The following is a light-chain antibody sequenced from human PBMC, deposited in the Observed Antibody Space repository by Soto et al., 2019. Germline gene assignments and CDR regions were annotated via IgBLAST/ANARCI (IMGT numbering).Light chain of an antibody. CDR2: RNN. CDR3: AAWDDSLSGYV. Sequence: QSVLTQPPSASGTPGQRVTISCSGSSSNIGSNYVYWYQQLPGTAPKLLIYRNNQRPSGVPDRFSGSKSGTSASLAISGLRSEDEADYYCAAWDDSLSGYVFGTGTQVPVL. CDR1: SSNIGSNY. V-gene: IGLV1-47*01. J-gene: IGLJ1*01.